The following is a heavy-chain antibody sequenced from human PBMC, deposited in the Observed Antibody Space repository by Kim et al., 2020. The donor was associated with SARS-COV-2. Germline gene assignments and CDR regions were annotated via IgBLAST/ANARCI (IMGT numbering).Heavy chain of an antibody. V-gene: IGHV4-4*02. CDR3: ARVRAAEFPSSGWTLHYYYGMDV. Sequence: SETLSLTCAVSGGSISSSNWWSWVRQPPGKGLEWIGEIYHSGSTNYNPSLKSRVTISVDKSKNQFSLKLSSVTAADTAVYYCARVRAAEFPSSGWTLHYYYGMDVWGQGTTVTVSS. D-gene: IGHD6-19*01. CDR1: GGSISSSNW. CDR2: IYHSGST. J-gene: IGHJ6*02.